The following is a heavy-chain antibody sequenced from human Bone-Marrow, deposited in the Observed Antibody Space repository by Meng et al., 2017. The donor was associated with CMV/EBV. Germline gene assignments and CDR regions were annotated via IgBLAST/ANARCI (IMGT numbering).Heavy chain of an antibody. J-gene: IGHJ4*02. Sequence: ASVKVSCKASGYTFTNYAITWVRQAPGQGLEWMGWISTYNGKANYAQKFQDRVTMTTDTSTSIAYMEVRSLRSDDTAVYYCARKPWSGDYGDFDYWGQGTLVTVSS. CDR3: ARKPWSGDYGDFDY. D-gene: IGHD3-3*01. CDR1: GYTFTNYA. V-gene: IGHV1-18*01. CDR2: ISTYNGKA.